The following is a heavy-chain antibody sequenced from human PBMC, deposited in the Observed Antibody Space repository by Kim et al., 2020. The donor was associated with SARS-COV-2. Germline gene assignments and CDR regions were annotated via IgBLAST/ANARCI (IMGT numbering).Heavy chain of an antibody. CDR3: ASINLEIAAAATEFAL. D-gene: IGHD6-13*01. CDR2: IYYSGST. J-gene: IGHJ1*01. V-gene: IGHV4-59*01. Sequence: SETLSLTCTVSGGSISSYYWSWIRQPPGKGLEWIGYIYYSGSTKNNPSPKSRVTISVDTTKNQFTLKRSSVNAADKAVYYCASINLEIAAAATEFALWG. CDR1: GGSISSYY.